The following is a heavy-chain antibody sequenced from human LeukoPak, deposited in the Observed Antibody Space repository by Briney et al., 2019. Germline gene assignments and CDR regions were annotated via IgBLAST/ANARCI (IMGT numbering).Heavy chain of an antibody. V-gene: IGHV3-48*01. J-gene: IGHJ3*02. CDR3: ARMRYSSGWPFDAFDI. CDR1: GFTFSSYS. Sequence: GGSLRLSCAASGFTFSSYSMNWVRQAPGKGLEWVSYISSSSSAIYYADSVKGRFTISRDNAKNSLYLQMNSLRAEDTAVYHCARMRYSSGWPFDAFDIWGQGTMVTVSS. CDR2: ISSSSSAI. D-gene: IGHD6-19*01.